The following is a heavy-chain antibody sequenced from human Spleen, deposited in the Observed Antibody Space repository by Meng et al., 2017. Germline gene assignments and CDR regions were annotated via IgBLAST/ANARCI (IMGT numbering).Heavy chain of an antibody. J-gene: IGHJ5*02. CDR2: VYYSGIT. V-gene: IGHV4-39*07. CDR1: GGSIRNTNYY. CDR3: ARDLWELRYKAPFDP. D-gene: IGHD3-9*01. Sequence: QLQLQESGPGLVKPSGTLSLTCTVSGGSIRNTNYYWNWVRQPPGKGLEWIGSVYYSGITYYNPSLESRVSISVDTSKNNFSLKLSSVTAADTAVYYCARDLWELRYKAPFDPWGHGTLVTVSS.